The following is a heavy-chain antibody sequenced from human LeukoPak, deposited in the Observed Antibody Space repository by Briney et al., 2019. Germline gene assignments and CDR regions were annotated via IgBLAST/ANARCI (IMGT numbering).Heavy chain of an antibody. CDR3: TRTGLGYRLGNGLDA. CDR2: ISHDATE. CDR1: GFTIIGYA. V-gene: IGHV3-30*04. J-gene: IGHJ5*02. D-gene: IGHD5-18*01. Sequence: GGSLRLSCAASGFTIIGYAMYWVRKAPGKGREFVASISHDATERYRESVKGRFTISRDTSKNTVYLQMNTLRAEDSALYYCTRTGLGYRLGNGLDAWGQGTQVTVSS.